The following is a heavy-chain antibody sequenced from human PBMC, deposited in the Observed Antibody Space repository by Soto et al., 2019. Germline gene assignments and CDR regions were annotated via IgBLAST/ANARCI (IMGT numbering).Heavy chain of an antibody. CDR1: GFTFSSYS. J-gene: IGHJ4*02. CDR2: ISSSSSTI. V-gene: IGHV3-48*02. CDR3: ARDEPYYYDSSGYYSYYFDY. D-gene: IGHD3-22*01. Sequence: GGSLRLSCAASGFTFSSYSMNWVRQAPGKGLEWVSYISSSSSTIYYADSVKGRFTISRDNAKNSLYLQMNSLRDEDTAVYYCARDEPYYYDSSGYYSYYFDYWGQGTLVTVSS.